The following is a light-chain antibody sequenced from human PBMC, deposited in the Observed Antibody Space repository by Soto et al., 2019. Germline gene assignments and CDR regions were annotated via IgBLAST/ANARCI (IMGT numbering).Light chain of an antibody. V-gene: IGKV1-9*01. CDR2: GAS. J-gene: IGKJ4*01. CDR3: QQLNSYPT. CDR1: QDINSY. Sequence: DVQLTQSPSFLSASVGDRVTFTCRASQDINSYLAWYQQKPGKAPKLLIYGASRLQNGVPSRFSGSGSGTEFTLRVSSLQPEDFATYYCQQLNSYPTFGGGTKVEIK.